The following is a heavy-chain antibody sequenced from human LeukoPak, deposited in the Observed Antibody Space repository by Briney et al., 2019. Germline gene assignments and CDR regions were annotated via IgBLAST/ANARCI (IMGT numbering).Heavy chain of an antibody. D-gene: IGHD3-3*01. CDR1: GFTFSSYG. J-gene: IGHJ4*02. V-gene: IGHV3-30*02. CDR2: IRYDGSNK. CDR3: AKAFGVVIFSADY. Sequence: GGSLRLSCAAPGFTFSSYGMPTVRQAPAKGLEWVVFIRYDGSNKYYADSVKGRFTISRDNSKNTLYLQMNSLRAEDTAVYYCAKAFGVVIFSADYWGQGTLVTVSS.